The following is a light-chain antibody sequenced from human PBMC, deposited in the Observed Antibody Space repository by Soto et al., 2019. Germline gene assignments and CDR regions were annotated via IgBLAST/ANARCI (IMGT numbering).Light chain of an antibody. CDR2: GAS. J-gene: IGKJ2*01. V-gene: IGKV1-39*01. CDR3: QQSYSTPHT. CDR1: QSIGIY. Sequence: DIQMTQSPSSLSASVGDRVTITCRASQSIGIYLNWVQHHPEKAPKLLIYGASTLQSGVPSGFSGSGSGTDFTLTITSLQPEHFATYSCQQSYSTPHTFGQGTRLDIK.